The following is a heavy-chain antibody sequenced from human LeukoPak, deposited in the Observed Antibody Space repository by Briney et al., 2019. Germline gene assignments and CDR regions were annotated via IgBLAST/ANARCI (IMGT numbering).Heavy chain of an antibody. CDR1: GGSISSYY. J-gene: IGHJ6*02. CDR3: ARRPYYYYGMDV. CDR2: IYYSGST. Sequence: KSSETLSLTCTVSGGSISSYYWSWIWQPPGKGLEWIGYIYYSGSTNYNPSLKSRVTISVDTSKNQFSLKLSSVTAADTAVYYCARRPYYYYGMDVWGQGTTVTVSS. V-gene: IGHV4-59*08.